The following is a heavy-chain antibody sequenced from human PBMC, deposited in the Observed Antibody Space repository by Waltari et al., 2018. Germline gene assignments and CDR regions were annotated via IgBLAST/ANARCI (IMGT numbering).Heavy chain of an antibody. CDR1: GFTFSSYA. J-gene: IGHJ6*02. V-gene: IGHV3-23*01. Sequence: EVQLLESGGGLVQPGGSLRLSCAASGFTFSSYAMSWVRQAPGKGLEWVSAISGSGGSTYYAGSVKGRFTISRDNSKSTLYLQMNSLRAEDTAVYYCAKDLGYSYGFWSRAAAGTYYGMDVWGQGTTVTVSS. D-gene: IGHD5-18*01. CDR2: ISGSGGST. CDR3: AKDLGYSYGFWSRAAAGTYYGMDV.